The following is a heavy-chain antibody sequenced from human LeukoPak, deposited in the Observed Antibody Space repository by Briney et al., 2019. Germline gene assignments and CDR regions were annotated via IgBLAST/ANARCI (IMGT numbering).Heavy chain of an antibody. D-gene: IGHD1-26*01. J-gene: IGHJ6*03. CDR2: ISSDGSST. Sequence: GGSLRLSCAASGFTSRSYWMHWVRHAPGKGLVWVSRISSDGSSTSYADSVKGRFTISRDNAKNSLYLQMNSLRAEDTAVYYCARAVGATRVIDYYYYYMDVWGKGTTVTVSS. V-gene: IGHV3-74*01. CDR3: ARAVGATRVIDYYYYYMDV. CDR1: GFTSRSYW.